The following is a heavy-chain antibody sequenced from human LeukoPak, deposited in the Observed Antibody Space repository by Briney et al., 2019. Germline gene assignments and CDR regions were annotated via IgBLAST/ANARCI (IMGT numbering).Heavy chain of an antibody. CDR3: ATLLSSSYYFDY. Sequence: PSETLSLTCIVSGYSISSGYYWGWIRQPPGKGLEWIGNIYHSGITYYNLYNPSLKSRVIISVDTSKNHFSLKLSSETAADTAVYFCATLLSSSYYFDYWGQGTLVTVSS. D-gene: IGHD3-10*02. CDR2: IYHSGIT. J-gene: IGHJ4*02. V-gene: IGHV4-38-2*02. CDR1: GYSISSGYY.